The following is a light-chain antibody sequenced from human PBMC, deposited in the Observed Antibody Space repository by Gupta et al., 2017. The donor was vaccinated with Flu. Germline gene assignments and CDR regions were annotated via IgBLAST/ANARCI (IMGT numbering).Light chain of an antibody. CDR2: EVS. Sequence: QSALTQPASVSGSPGPSITISCTGTTSDVGGYNYVAWYQQHPGKAPTIMIYEVSNRPSGVSNRFSGSKPGNTASLTISGLQADDEGDYHCNSYTSTSTPFVFGTGTKVTVL. CDR1: TSDVGGYNY. CDR3: NSYTSTSTPFV. V-gene: IGLV2-14*01. J-gene: IGLJ1*01.